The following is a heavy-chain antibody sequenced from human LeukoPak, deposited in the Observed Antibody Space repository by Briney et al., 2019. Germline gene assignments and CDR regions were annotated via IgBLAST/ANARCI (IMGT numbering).Heavy chain of an antibody. J-gene: IGHJ4*02. V-gene: IGHV1-46*03. D-gene: IGHD2-2*01. CDR2: INPSGGST. CDR3: ARADIVVVPAATLRY. CDR1: GYTFTSYY. Sequence: GASVKVSFKASGYTFTSYYMHWVRQAPGQGLEWMGIINPSGGSTSYAQKFQGRVTMTRDTSTSTVYMELNSLRSEDTAVYYCARADIVVVPAATLRYWGQGTLVSVSS.